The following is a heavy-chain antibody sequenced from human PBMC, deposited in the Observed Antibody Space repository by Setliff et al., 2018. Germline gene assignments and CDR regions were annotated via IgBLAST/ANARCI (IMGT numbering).Heavy chain of an antibody. Sequence: SETLSLTCTVSGYSISSGYIWGWIRQPPGKGLEWVGNIGHTGSINYNPSLKSRLTISRDTSKNQVSLKLNSVTATDTAVYYCARDRGHGGDSDYWGQGIQVTVSS. V-gene: IGHV4-38-2*02. CDR1: GYSISSGYI. CDR3: ARDRGHGGDSDY. CDR2: IGHTGSI. D-gene: IGHD2-21*02. J-gene: IGHJ4*02.